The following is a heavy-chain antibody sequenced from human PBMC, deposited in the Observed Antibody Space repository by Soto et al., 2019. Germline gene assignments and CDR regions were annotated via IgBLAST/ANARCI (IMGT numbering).Heavy chain of an antibody. CDR1: GYSFTSYA. J-gene: IGHJ5*02. D-gene: IGHD3-9*01. V-gene: IGHV1-3*01. Sequence: QVRLVQSGTEVKKPGASMKLSCKASGYSFTSYAIHWVRRAPGQRLEWMGWIFAGNGDTEYSRKFQDRVTITRDTSASTTYIQLTSLGSEATAVYYFARNVPHTGDYNHWGPGTVVTVSS. CDR2: IFAGNGDT. CDR3: ARNVPHTGDYNH.